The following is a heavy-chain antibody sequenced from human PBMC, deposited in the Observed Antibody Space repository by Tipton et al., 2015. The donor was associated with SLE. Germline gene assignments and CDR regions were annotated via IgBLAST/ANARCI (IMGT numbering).Heavy chain of an antibody. CDR1: GGAITNYY. V-gene: IGHV4-4*08. Sequence: LRLSCTVSGGAITNYYWNWLRQPPGKGLEWIGYITPIGSTNYNPSLKSRVTISVDTSKNQFSLNLASVTAADTAVYYCARDVLSRNDFDIWGLGTMVTVSS. CDR2: ITPIGST. CDR3: ARDVLSRNDFDI. D-gene: IGHD2-2*01. J-gene: IGHJ3*02.